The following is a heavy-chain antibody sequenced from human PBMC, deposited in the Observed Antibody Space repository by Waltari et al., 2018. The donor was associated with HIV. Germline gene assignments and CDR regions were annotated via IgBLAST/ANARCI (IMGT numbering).Heavy chain of an antibody. D-gene: IGHD3-16*01. CDR2: ISSYDGNNK. CDR3: ANLDAGQAGG. V-gene: IGHV3-30*18. CDR1: GFTFSSYG. Sequence: QVQLVESGGGVVQPGRSLSLSCAASGFTFSSYGMHCVRQAPGKGLEWVAVISSYDGNNKYYADSVKGRLTISRDKSKSTLYLQMNSLRAEDTAVYYCANLDAGQAGGWGQGTLVTVSS. J-gene: IGHJ4*02.